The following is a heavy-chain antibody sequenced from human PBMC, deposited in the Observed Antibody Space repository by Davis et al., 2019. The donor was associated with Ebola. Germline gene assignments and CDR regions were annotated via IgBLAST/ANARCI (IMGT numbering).Heavy chain of an antibody. CDR1: GYTFTSYA. Sequence: AASVKVSCKASGYTFTSYAMHWVRQAPGQRLEWMGWINAGNGNTKYSQKFQGRVTMTRDTSTSTVYMELSSLRSEDTAVYYCARGFSTFDYWGQGTLVTVSS. D-gene: IGHD3-3*01. J-gene: IGHJ4*02. CDR2: INAGNGNT. V-gene: IGHV1-3*01. CDR3: ARGFSTFDY.